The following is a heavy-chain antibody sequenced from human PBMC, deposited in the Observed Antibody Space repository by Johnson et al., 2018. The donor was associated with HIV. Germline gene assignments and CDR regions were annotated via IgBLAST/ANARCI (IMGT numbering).Heavy chain of an antibody. CDR2: ISGSGGST. D-gene: IGHD1-1*01. CDR1: GFTVSSNY. J-gene: IGHJ3*02. Sequence: LQLLESGGGLVQPGGSLRLSCAASGFTVSSNYMSWVRQAPGKGLEWVSAISGSGGSTYYADSVKGRFTISRDNSKNTLYLQMNSLRAEDTAVYYCTTGAFHAYDMWGQGTMVTVSS. CDR3: TTGAFHAYDM. V-gene: IGHV3-23*01.